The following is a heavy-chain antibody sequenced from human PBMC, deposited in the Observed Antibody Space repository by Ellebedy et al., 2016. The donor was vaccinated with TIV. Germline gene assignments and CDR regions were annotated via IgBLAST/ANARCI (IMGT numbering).Heavy chain of an antibody. CDR1: EFTFSSYG. V-gene: IGHV3-30*18. CDR2: ISDDGRTY. CDR3: AKKVEPATATYGTDV. J-gene: IGHJ6*02. D-gene: IGHD2-2*01. Sequence: GESLKISCAASEFTFSSYGMHWVRQAPGKGLEWVAVISDDGRTYFHADSVKGRFTISRDNSKNTLYLQMNSLRAEDTAVYYCAKKVEPATATYGTDVWGQGTTVTVS.